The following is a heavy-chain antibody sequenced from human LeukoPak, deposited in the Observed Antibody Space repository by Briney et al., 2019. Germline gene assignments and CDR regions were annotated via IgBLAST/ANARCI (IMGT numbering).Heavy chain of an antibody. CDR1: GLTFGDYA. J-gene: IGHJ4*02. Sequence: GGPLRPSCTASGLTFGDYAMSWVRQAPGKGLEWVGFIRSKAYGGTTEYAASVKGRFTISRDDSKSIAYLQMNSLKTEDTAVYYCTRDRGLLDYWGQGTLVTVSS. CDR2: IRSKAYGGTT. CDR3: TRDRGLLDY. D-gene: IGHD3-10*01. V-gene: IGHV3-49*04.